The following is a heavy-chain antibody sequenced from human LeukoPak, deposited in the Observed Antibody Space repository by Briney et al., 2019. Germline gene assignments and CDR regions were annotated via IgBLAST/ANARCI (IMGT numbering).Heavy chain of an antibody. J-gene: IGHJ4*02. CDR3: ARLLSGSNFDC. CDR1: GGSISSGGYS. V-gene: IGHV4-30-2*01. CDR2: IYHSGST. Sequence: PSQTLSLTCAVSGGSISSGGYSWSRIRQPPGKGLEWIGYIYHSGSTNYNPSLRSRVTISVDQPKNQFSLKLNSVTAADTAVYYCARLLSGSNFDCWGQGTLVTVSS. D-gene: IGHD3-22*01.